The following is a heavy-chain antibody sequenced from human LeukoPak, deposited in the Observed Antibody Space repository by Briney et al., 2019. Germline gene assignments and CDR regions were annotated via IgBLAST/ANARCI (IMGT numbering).Heavy chain of an antibody. D-gene: IGHD6-19*01. J-gene: IGHJ4*02. CDR3: ARANRPFRTSGWYKDY. V-gene: IGHV3-30-3*01. Sequence: GGSLRLSCAASGFTFSSYAMHWVRQAPGKGLEWVALISYDGSGQYYTESVKGRFTISRDNSKNTLYLQVNSLRVEDTAVYYCARANRPFRTSGWYKDYWGQGTLVTVSS. CDR1: GFTFSSYA. CDR2: ISYDGSGQ.